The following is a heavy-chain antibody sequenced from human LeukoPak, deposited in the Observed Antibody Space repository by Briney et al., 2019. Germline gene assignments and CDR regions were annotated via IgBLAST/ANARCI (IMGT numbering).Heavy chain of an antibody. CDR1: GFTFSSYA. CDR3: ARGDILTGYPSDY. J-gene: IGHJ4*02. V-gene: IGHV3-23*01. D-gene: IGHD3-9*01. Sequence: GGSLRLSCAASGFTFSSYAMSWVRQAPGKGLEWVSAISGSGGSTYYADSVKGRFTISRDNSKNTLYLQMNSLRAEDTAVYYCARGDILTGYPSDYWGQGTLVTVSS. CDR2: ISGSGGST.